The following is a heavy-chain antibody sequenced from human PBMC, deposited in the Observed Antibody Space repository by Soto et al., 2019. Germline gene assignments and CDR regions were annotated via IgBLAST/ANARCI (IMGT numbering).Heavy chain of an antibody. CDR2: IYYSVST. Sequence: QVQLQESGPGLVKPSQTLSLTCTVSGGSISSGGYYWNWIRQHPGQGLEWIGYIYYSVSTYYNPSLKGQGTLSVDTSKNQFSLKLSSVTAADTGVYYCARDQHDYGCNGAFDILGQGTLVTGSS. D-gene: IGHD4-17*01. V-gene: IGHV4-31*01. CDR1: GGSISSGGYY. CDR3: ARDQHDYGCNGAFDI. J-gene: IGHJ3*02.